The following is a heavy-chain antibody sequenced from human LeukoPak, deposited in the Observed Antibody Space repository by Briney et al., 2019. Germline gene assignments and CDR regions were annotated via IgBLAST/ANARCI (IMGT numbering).Heavy chain of an antibody. CDR3: AKVLLPDGHGGFDP. D-gene: IGHD5-24*01. CDR2: ISYDGSNK. Sequence: PGGSLRLSCAASGFTFSSYGMHWVRQAPGKGLEWVAVISYDGSNKYYADSVKGRFTISRDNSKNTLYLQMNSLRAEDTAVYYCAKVLLPDGHGGFDPWGQGTLVTVSS. V-gene: IGHV3-30*18. CDR1: GFTFSSYG. J-gene: IGHJ5*02.